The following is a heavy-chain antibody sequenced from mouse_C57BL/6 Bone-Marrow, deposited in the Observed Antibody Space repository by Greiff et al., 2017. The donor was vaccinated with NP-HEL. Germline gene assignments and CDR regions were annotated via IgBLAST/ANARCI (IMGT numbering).Heavy chain of an antibody. CDR1: GYTFTDYN. Sequence: EVQLQQSGPELVKPGASVKIPCKASGYTFTDYNMDWVKQSHGKSLEWIGDINPNNGGTNYNQKFKGKATLTVDKSSSPAYMELRSLTSEDTAVYYCARRGNGGWFAYWGQGPLVTVSA. CDR3: ARRGNGGWFAY. CDR2: INPNNGGT. V-gene: IGHV1-18*01. J-gene: IGHJ3*01.